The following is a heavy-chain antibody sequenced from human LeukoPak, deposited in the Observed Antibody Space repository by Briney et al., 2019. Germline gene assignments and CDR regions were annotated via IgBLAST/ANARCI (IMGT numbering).Heavy chain of an antibody. CDR3: AREGRVSGYDFDC. CDR1: GFTFSSYW. D-gene: IGHD5-12*01. Sequence: GGSLRLSCAASGFTFSSYWMYWVRQAPGKGLVWVSRINGDGSRISYADSVQGRFTSSRDNAKNTLSLQMHSLRVEDTAVYYCAREGRVSGYDFDCWGQGTLVTVSS. J-gene: IGHJ4*02. CDR2: INGDGSRI. V-gene: IGHV3-74*01.